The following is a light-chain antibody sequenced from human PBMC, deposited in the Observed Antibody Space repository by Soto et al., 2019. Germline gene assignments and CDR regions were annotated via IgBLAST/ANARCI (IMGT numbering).Light chain of an antibody. Sequence: QSVLTQPPSASGTPGQRVTISCSGSSSNIGGDTVNWYYQLPGTAPKVLIYRNNQRPSGVPDRFSGSKSGTSASLAISGLQSEDEGDYYCSAWDDSLNGWVFGGGT. CDR3: SAWDDSLNGWV. J-gene: IGLJ3*02. V-gene: IGLV1-44*01. CDR1: SSNIGGDT. CDR2: RNN.